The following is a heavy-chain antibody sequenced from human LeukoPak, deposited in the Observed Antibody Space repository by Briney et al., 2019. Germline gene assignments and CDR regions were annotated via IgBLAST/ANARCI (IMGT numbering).Heavy chain of an antibody. J-gene: IGHJ4*02. D-gene: IGHD3-10*01. Sequence: SETLSLTCTVSGGSISSYYWSWIRQPPGKGLEWIGYIYYSGGTNYNPSLKSRVTISVDTSKNQFSLKLSSVTAADTAVYYCARGDAKFWATMVQGVSGGYDYWGQGTLVTVSS. V-gene: IGHV4-59*01. CDR2: IYYSGGT. CDR3: ARGDAKFWATMVQGVSGGYDY. CDR1: GGSISSYY.